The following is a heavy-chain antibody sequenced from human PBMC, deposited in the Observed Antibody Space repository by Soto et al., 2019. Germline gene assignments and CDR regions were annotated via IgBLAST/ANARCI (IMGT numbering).Heavy chain of an antibody. D-gene: IGHD3-10*01. CDR3: ARGIWTMTRGAYYFDN. Sequence: ALVKVSCKASGFTFTNHAMQWVRQAPGQRLEWMGWINAGNGHTKYSQNFQGRVTITRDTSASTAYMELSSLTSEDAAVYYCARGIWTMTRGAYYFDNWGQGTLVTISS. CDR2: INAGNGHT. V-gene: IGHV1-3*01. CDR1: GFTFTNHA. J-gene: IGHJ4*02.